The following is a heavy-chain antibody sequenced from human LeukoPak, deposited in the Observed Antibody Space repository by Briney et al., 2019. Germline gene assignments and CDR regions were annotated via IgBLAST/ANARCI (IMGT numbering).Heavy chain of an antibody. CDR1: GYTLTELS. V-gene: IGHV1-24*01. Sequence: GASVKVSCKVSGYTLTELSMHWVRQAPGKGLEWMGGFDPEDGETIYAQKFQGRVTMTEDTSTDTAYMELSSLRSEDTAVYYCATDLRVDYPWDYWGQGTLVTVSS. CDR2: FDPEDGET. J-gene: IGHJ4*02. CDR3: ATDLRVDYPWDY. D-gene: IGHD4-11*01.